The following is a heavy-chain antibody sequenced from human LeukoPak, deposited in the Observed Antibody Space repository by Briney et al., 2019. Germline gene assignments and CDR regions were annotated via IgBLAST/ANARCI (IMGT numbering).Heavy chain of an antibody. CDR3: ARVGSYGDHPTDY. D-gene: IGHD4-17*01. CDR1: GYTFTGYY. CDR2: INPNSGGT. Sequence: ASVKVSCKASGYTFTGYYMHWVRQAPGQGLEWMGWINPNSGGTNYAEKFQGRVTMTRDTSISTAYMELSRLRSDDTAVYYCARVGSYGDHPTDYWGQGTLVTVSS. J-gene: IGHJ4*02. V-gene: IGHV1-2*02.